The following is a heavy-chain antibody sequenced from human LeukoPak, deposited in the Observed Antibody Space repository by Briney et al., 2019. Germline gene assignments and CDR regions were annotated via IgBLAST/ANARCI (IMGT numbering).Heavy chain of an antibody. Sequence: GGSLRLSCAASGFTFSSYEMNWVRQAPGKGLEWVSFISSSGSAIHYADSVRGRFTISRDNAKNSLFLLMSRLRAEDTAVYYCAREKLSFFDSSGYFDHWGQGTLVTVSS. J-gene: IGHJ4*02. CDR3: AREKLSFFDSSGYFDH. CDR1: GFTFSSYE. CDR2: ISSSGSAI. D-gene: IGHD3-22*01. V-gene: IGHV3-48*03.